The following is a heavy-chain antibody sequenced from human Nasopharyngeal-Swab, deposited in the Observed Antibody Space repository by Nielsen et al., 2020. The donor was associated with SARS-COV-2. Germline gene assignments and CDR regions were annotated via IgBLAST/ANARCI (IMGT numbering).Heavy chain of an antibody. J-gene: IGHJ4*02. CDR3: ARLAISGAGDY. V-gene: IGHV5-10-1*01. CDR2: IDPRDSYT. D-gene: IGHD3-9*01. Sequence: VRQMPGKGLEWMGRIDPRDSYTNYSPSFQGHVTISADKSISTSYRQWSSLKASDTAMYYCARLAISGAGDYWGQGTLVTVSS.